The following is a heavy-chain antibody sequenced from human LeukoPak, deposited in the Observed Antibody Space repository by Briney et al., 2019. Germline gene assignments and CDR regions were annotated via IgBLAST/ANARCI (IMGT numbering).Heavy chain of an antibody. J-gene: IGHJ4*02. Sequence: PGRSLRLSCAASGFTFSSYAMHWVRQASGKGLEWVGRIRSKANSYATAYAASVKGRFTISRDDSKNTAYLQMNSLKTEDTAVYYCTAKVVVVAATGHPNYFDYWGQGTLVTVSS. D-gene: IGHD2-15*01. CDR3: TAKVVVVAATGHPNYFDY. V-gene: IGHV3-73*01. CDR1: GFTFSSYA. CDR2: IRSKANSYAT.